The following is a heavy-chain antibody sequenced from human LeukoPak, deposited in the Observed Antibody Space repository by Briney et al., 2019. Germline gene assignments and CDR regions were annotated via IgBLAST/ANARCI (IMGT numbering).Heavy chain of an antibody. CDR1: GLTLSNFW. Sequence: GGSLRLSYVASGLTLSNFWMTWVRQAPGKGLEWVANIKQDGREKYYVDSVKGRFTISRDNAKNSLYLQMNSLRAEDTAAYYCARDVSSWLDYWGQGTLVTVSS. CDR3: ARDVSSWLDY. CDR2: IKQDGREK. D-gene: IGHD6-13*01. J-gene: IGHJ4*02. V-gene: IGHV3-7*03.